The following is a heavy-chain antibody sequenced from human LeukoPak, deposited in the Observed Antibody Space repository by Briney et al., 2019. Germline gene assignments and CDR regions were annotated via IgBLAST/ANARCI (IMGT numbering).Heavy chain of an antibody. J-gene: IGHJ4*02. CDR1: AFTFSSYA. CDR2: LSGTGGNT. CDR3: AKAWPLTYLGGVDS. Sequence: GESLRLSCAASAFTFSSYAMACVRQAPGKGLESVSTLSGTGGNTYYADSVRGRFTISRDNSKHTIYLQMNSLRAEDTAVYYCAKAWPLTYLGGVDSWGQGTLVTVSS. V-gene: IGHV3-23*01. D-gene: IGHD2-21*02.